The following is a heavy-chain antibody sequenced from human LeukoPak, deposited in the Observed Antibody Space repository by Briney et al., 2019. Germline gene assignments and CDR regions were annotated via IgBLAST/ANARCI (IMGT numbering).Heavy chain of an antibody. CDR1: GGSISSGSYY. V-gene: IGHV4-61*02. J-gene: IGHJ4*02. CDR2: IYTSGST. CDR3: GPPPDFDY. Sequence: NPSETLSLTCTVSGGSISSGSYYWSWIRQPAGKGLEWIGRIYTSGSTNYNPSLKSRVTMSVDTSKNQFSLKLSSVTAADTAVYARGPPPDFDYWGRGTLVTVSS.